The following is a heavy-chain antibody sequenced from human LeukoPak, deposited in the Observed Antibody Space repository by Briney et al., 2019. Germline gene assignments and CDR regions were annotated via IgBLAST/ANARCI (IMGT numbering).Heavy chain of an antibody. CDR1: GYTFTIYG. D-gene: IGHD3-9*01. Sequence: ASVTVSCKASGYTFTIYGISWVRQAPGQGLEWVGWISAYNGNTNYAQKLQGRVTMTTDTSTSTAYMELRSLRSDDTAVYYCARDQDDMDEYYYYGMDVWGQGTTVTVSS. CDR2: ISAYNGNT. V-gene: IGHV1-18*01. CDR3: ARDQDDMDEYYYYGMDV. J-gene: IGHJ6*02.